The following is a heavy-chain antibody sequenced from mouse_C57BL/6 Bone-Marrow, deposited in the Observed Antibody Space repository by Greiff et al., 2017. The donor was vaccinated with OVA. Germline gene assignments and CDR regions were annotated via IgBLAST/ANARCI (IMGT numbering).Heavy chain of an antibody. D-gene: IGHD2-1*01. J-gene: IGHJ3*01. V-gene: IGHV1-63*01. CDR3: ARREGIYYGNGGFAY. CDR2: IYPGGGYT. CDR1: GYTFTNYW. Sequence: QVQLKESGAELVRPGTSVKMSCKASGYTFTNYWIGWAKQRPGHGLEWIGDIYPGGGYTNYNEKFKGKATLTADKSSSTAYMQFSSLTSEDSAIYYCARREGIYYGNGGFAYWGQGTLVTVSA.